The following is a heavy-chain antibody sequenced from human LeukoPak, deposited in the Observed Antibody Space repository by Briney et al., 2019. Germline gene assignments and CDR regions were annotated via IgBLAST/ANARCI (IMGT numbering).Heavy chain of an antibody. V-gene: IGHV4-31*03. CDR1: GGSISSGGYY. CDR3: ARVFDGSGSYYKWHPSLDY. Sequence: SQTLSLTCTVSGGSISSGGYYWSWIRQHPGKGLEWIGYIYYSGSIYYNPSLKSRVTISVDTSKNQFSLKLSSVTAADTAVYYCARVFDGSGSYYKWHPSLDYWGQGTLVTVSS. D-gene: IGHD3-10*01. J-gene: IGHJ4*02. CDR2: IYYSGSI.